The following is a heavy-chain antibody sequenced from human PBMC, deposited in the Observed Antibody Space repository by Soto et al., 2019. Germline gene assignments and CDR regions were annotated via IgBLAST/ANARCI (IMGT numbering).Heavy chain of an antibody. CDR2: IGHLETT. Sequence: LSLTCSVSGVAMTYGGYSWSWIRQSPEKGLEWLGYIGHLETTYYNPSFKSRLSLSIDRTRNQFSLSLSSMTAADTAVYYCARSDNRNSLYGVDVWGQGTAVTVSS. V-gene: IGHV4-30-2*06. J-gene: IGHJ6*02. D-gene: IGHD1-7*01. CDR3: ARSDNRNSLYGVDV. CDR1: GVAMTYGGYS.